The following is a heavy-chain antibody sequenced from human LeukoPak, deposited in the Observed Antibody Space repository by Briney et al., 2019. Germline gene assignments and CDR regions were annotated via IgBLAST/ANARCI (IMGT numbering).Heavy chain of an antibody. CDR2: ISGSGGST. J-gene: IGHJ5*02. D-gene: IGHD2-15*01. CDR3: AKVVGSYCSGGSCYVGH. Sequence: GESLKISCAASGFTFSSYAMSWVRQAPGKGLEWVSAISGSGGSTYYADSVKGRFTISRDNSKNTLHLQMNSLRAEDTAVYYCAKVVGSYCSGGSCYVGHWGQGTLVTVSS. CDR1: GFTFSSYA. V-gene: IGHV3-23*01.